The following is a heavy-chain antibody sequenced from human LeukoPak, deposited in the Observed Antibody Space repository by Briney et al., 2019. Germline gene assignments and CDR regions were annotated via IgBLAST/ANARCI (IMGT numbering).Heavy chain of an antibody. D-gene: IGHD2-8*01. Sequence: SETLSLTCTVSGTSISSSYWNWIRQPPGKGLEWIGYISKSGSTLYNPSLKRRLSISIDMAKNLFPLKLSSVTAADTAVYYCARYSMFATNWYDPWGQGTLVTVSS. J-gene: IGHJ5*02. CDR3: ARYSMFATNWYDP. CDR1: GTSISSSY. CDR2: ISKSGST. V-gene: IGHV4-59*01.